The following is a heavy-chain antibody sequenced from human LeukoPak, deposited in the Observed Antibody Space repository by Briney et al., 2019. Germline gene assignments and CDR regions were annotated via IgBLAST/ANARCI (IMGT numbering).Heavy chain of an antibody. CDR3: ARGGVAGNDL. V-gene: IGHV4-61*01. J-gene: IGHJ2*01. Sequence: SETLSLTCTVSGGSVSSGSYYWSWIRQPPGKGLEWIGYIYYSGSTNYNPSLKSRVTISVDTSKNQFSLKLSSVTAADTAVYYCARGGVAGNDLWGRGTLVTVSS. D-gene: IGHD3-10*01. CDR2: IYYSGST. CDR1: GGSVSSGSYY.